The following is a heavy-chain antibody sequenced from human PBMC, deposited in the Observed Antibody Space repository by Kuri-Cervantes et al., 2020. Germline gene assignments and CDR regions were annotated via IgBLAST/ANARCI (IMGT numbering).Heavy chain of an antibody. D-gene: IGHD6-6*01. Sequence: GSLRLSCSVSGASITSSPYYWGWIRQFPGKGLEWIGNIYYDGSSSYYNPSLKSRVTISLDTSKNQFSLNLNSVTAADTAVYYCVRRVPASSADDWGQGTLVTVSS. CDR3: VRRVPASSADD. CDR2: IYYDGSSS. CDR1: GASITSSPYY. V-gene: IGHV4-39*01. J-gene: IGHJ4*02.